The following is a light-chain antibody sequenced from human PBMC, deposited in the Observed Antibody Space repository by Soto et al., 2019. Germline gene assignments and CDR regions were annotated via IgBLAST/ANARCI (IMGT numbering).Light chain of an antibody. CDR2: AAS. Sequence: DIQMNQSPSSLSASVGDRVTITCRASQDIRNYLNWYQQKPGDAPKLLIYAASTLQGAVPSRFSGGGSGTDFTLTISSLQPEDFATYHCQQGHSTPYTFGQGTRLEI. J-gene: IGKJ2*01. CDR1: QDIRNY. CDR3: QQGHSTPYT. V-gene: IGKV1-39*01.